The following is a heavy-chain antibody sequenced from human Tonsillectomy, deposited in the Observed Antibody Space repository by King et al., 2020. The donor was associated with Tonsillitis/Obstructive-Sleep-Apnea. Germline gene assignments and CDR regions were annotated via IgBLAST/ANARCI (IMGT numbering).Heavy chain of an antibody. V-gene: IGHV3-66*01. J-gene: IGHJ3*02. CDR3: ARSRYYYDSSGSLDI. Sequence: VQLVESGGGLVQPGGSLRLSCAASGFTVSSNYMSWVRQAPGKGLEWVSVIYSGGSTYYADSVKGRFTISRDNSKNTLYLQMNRLRAEDTAVYYCARSRYYYDSSGSLDIWGQGTMVTVSS. CDR2: IYSGGST. D-gene: IGHD3-22*01. CDR1: GFTVSSNY.